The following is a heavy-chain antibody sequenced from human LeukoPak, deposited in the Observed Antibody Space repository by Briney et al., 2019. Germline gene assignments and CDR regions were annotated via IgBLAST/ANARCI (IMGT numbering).Heavy chain of an antibody. CDR3: AREGDYGDYSWALGFDY. Sequence: KPSETVSLTCTVSGGSISSSSYYWGWIRQPPGKGLEWIGSIYYSGSTYYNPSLKSRVTISVDTSKNQFSLKLSSVTAADTAVYYCAREGDYGDYSWALGFDYWGQGTLVTVSS. CDR1: GGSISSSSYY. J-gene: IGHJ4*02. CDR2: IYYSGST. D-gene: IGHD4-17*01. V-gene: IGHV4-39*02.